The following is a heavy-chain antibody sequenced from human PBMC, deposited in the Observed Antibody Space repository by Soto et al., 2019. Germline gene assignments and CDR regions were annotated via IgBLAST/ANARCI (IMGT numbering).Heavy chain of an antibody. CDR3: ARVGSDSSGWQNYYFDY. J-gene: IGHJ4*02. CDR1: GGTFSSYA. CDR2: IIPIFGTA. V-gene: IGHV1-69*12. Sequence: QVQLVQSGAEVKKPGSSVKVSCKASGGTFSSYAISWVRQAPGQGLEWMGGIIPIFGTANYAQKFQGRVTITADESTSTAYMELSSLRSEDTAVYYCARVGSDSSGWQNYYFDYWGQGTLVTVSS. D-gene: IGHD6-19*01.